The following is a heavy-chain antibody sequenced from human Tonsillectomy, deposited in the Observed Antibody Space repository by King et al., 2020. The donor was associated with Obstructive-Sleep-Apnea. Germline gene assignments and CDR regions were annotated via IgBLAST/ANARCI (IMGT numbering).Heavy chain of an antibody. CDR3: ARVAASAGPPFDY. V-gene: IGHV4-4*02. J-gene: IGHJ4*02. Sequence: VQLQESGPGLVKPSGTLSLTCAVSGGSISSINWWSWVRQPPGKGLEWIGEIYHSGLTRSNPSLKSRVTISVDKSKNQFSLKLTSVTAADTAVYYCARVAASAGPPFDYWGQGTLVTVSS. D-gene: IGHD6-13*01. CDR1: GGSISSINW. CDR2: IYHSGLT.